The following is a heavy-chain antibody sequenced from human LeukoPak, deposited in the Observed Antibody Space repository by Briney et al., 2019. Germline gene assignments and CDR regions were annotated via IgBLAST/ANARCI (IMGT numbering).Heavy chain of an antibody. D-gene: IGHD3-22*01. CDR1: GFTFNSYG. CDR2: ISYDGSNK. CDR3: AKDSTSEYSGYYSPFDF. J-gene: IGHJ4*02. V-gene: IGHV3-30*18. Sequence: GGSLRLSCAASGFTFNSYGIHWVRQAPGKGLEWVAVISYDGSNKFYADSVKGRFTISRDHSKNTLFLQMNSLRAEDTAVYYCAKDSTSEYSGYYSPFDFWGQGTLVTVSS.